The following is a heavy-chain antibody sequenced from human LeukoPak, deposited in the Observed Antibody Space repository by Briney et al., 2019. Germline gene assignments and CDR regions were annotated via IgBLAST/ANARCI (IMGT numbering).Heavy chain of an antibody. CDR2: IIPIFGTA. CDR3: ALNWSGYYWFWERGLIWFAP. D-gene: IGHD3-3*01. Sequence: SVKVSCKASGGTFSSYAISWVRQAPGQGLEWMGGIIPIFGTANYAQKFQGRVTITTDESTSTAYMELSSLRSEDTAVYYCALNWSGYYWFWERGLIWFAPWGQGTLVTVSS. V-gene: IGHV1-69*05. CDR1: GGTFSSYA. J-gene: IGHJ5*02.